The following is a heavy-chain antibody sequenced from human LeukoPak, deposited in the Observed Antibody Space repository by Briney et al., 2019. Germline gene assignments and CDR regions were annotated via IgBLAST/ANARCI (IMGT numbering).Heavy chain of an antibody. D-gene: IGHD2-2*01. CDR2: IHYTGST. J-gene: IGHJ4*02. CDR3: ARDPGSTSCCDY. Sequence: PSETLSLTCTVSGGSVSSGSYYWSWIRQPPGKGLEWIGYIHYTGSTNYNPSLKSRVTISLDTSKNQFSLKLSSVTAADTAVYYCARDPGSTSCCDYWGQGTLVTVSS. V-gene: IGHV4-61*01. CDR1: GGSVSSGSYY.